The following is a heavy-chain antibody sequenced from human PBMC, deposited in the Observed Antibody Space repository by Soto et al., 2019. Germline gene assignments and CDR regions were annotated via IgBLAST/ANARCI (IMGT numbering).Heavy chain of an antibody. CDR2: ISGSGGST. D-gene: IGHD3-3*01. Sequence: GGSLRLSCAASGFTISSYAMILVSQAPGKGLEWVSAISGSGGSTYYADSVKGRFTISRDNSKNTLYLQMNSLRAEDTAVYYCAKDPSTIFGAAHNIDFEYWGQGTLVTVSS. J-gene: IGHJ4*02. V-gene: IGHV3-23*01. CDR3: AKDPSTIFGAAHNIDFEY. CDR1: GFTISSYA.